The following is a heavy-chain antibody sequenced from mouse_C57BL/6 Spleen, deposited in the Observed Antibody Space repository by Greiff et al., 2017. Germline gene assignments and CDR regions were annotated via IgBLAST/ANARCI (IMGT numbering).Heavy chain of an antibody. D-gene: IGHD2-2*01. CDR1: GYTFTDYY. Sequence: EVQLQQSGPELVKPGASVKISCKASGYTFTDYYMNWVKQSHGKSLEWIGDINPNNGGTSYNQKFKGKATLTVDKSSSTAYMELRSLTSEDSAVYYCARWKVTPFAYWGQGTLVTVSA. CDR3: ARWKVTPFAY. V-gene: IGHV1-26*01. J-gene: IGHJ3*01. CDR2: INPNNGGT.